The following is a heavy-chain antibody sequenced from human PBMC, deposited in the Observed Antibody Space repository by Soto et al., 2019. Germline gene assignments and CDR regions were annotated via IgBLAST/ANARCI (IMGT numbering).Heavy chain of an antibody. CDR2: TAYTGNT. V-gene: IGHV4-59*01. CDR3: ARDSGYGSGNSVNHHLDY. D-gene: IGHD3-10*01. J-gene: IGHJ4*01. CDR1: GGSITSYH. Sequence: SETLSLTCFVSGGSITSYHWSWIRQFPCKGLEWIVYTAYTGNTNYNPSLKSRVTISMDTSKNQLSLKLTSMTAADTAVYYCARDSGYGSGNSVNHHLDYWGHGTLVTVSS.